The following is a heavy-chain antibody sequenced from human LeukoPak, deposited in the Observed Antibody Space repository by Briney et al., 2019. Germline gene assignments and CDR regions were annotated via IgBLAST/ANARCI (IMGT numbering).Heavy chain of an antibody. Sequence: ASVKVSCKASGYTFTSYYMHWVRQAPGQGLEWMGIINLSGGSTSYAQKFQGRVTMTKDTSTSTVYMELTSLRSEDTAGYYCARVEIYCSGGSCYSGAAFDIWGQGTMATVSS. CDR1: GYTFTSYY. D-gene: IGHD2-15*01. CDR2: INLSGGST. J-gene: IGHJ3*02. V-gene: IGHV1-46*01. CDR3: ARVEIYCSGGSCYSGAAFDI.